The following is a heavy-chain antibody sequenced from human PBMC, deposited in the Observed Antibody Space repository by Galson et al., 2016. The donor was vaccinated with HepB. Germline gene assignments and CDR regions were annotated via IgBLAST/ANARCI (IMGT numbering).Heavy chain of an antibody. CDR2: ISDNGGST. CDR3: AKGLTTVTTEVDY. V-gene: IGHV3-23*01. Sequence: SLRLSCAASGFSFNNYAMNWVRQAPGKGLEWVSGISDNGGSTYYVDSVKGRFTISRDNFKNMLYLQMNSLRAEDTAVYYCAKGLTTVTTEVDYWGQGTRVTVSS. D-gene: IGHD4-17*01. CDR1: GFSFNNYA. J-gene: IGHJ4*02.